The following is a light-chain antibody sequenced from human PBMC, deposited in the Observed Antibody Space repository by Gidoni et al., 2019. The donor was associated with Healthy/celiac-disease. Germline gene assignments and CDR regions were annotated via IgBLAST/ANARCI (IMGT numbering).Light chain of an antibody. J-gene: IGKJ3*01. CDR3: QQSYSTP. CDR2: AAS. CDR1: QSISSY. Sequence: DIQMTQSPSSLSASVGDRVTITCRASQSISSYLNWYQQKPGKAPKLLIYAASSLQSGVPSRFSGSGSGTDFTLTISSLQPEDFATYYCQQSYSTPFGPXTKVDIK. V-gene: IGKV1-39*01.